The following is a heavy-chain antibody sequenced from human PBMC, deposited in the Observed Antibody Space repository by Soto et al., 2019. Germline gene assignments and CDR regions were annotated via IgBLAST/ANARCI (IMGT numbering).Heavy chain of an antibody. CDR3: AKAADGAHYDY. V-gene: IGHV3-30*18. CDR2: ISYDGSNK. Sequence: LRLSFAASGFTFSSYGMHWVRQAPGKGLEWVAVISYDGSNKYYADSVKGRFTISRDNSKNTLYLQMNSLRAEDTAVYYCAKAADGAHYDYWGQGTLGTVSS. CDR1: GFTFSSYG. J-gene: IGHJ4*02. D-gene: IGHD6-13*01.